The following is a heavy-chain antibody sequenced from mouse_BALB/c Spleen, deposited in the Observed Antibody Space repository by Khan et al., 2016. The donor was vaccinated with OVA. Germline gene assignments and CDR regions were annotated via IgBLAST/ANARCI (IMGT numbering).Heavy chain of an antibody. CDR1: GYSITSGYF. CDR2: IRYDGNS. D-gene: IGHD3-1*01. J-gene: IGHJ3*01. Sequence: EVQLQESGPGLVKPSQSLSLTCSVTGYSITSGYFWNWIRQFPGNSLEWMGYIRYDGNSVYNPSLKNRIAITRDTSKNHFFLKLNSVTPADTATYYCARGGSSGPAWFAYWGQGTLVTVSA. CDR3: ARGGSSGPAWFAY. V-gene: IGHV3-6*02.